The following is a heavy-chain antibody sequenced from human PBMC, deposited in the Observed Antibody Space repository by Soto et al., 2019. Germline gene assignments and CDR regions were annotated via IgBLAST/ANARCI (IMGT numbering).Heavy chain of an antibody. CDR2: INHSGST. V-gene: IGHV4-34*01. Sequence: SQTLSLSCAVYGGTFRDYCWSWIRKPPGKGLEWIGEINHSGSTNYNPSLKSRVTISVDTSKNQFSLKLSSVTAADTAVYYCARFTRFDGSGSTQHYYYYYGMDVWGQGTTVTVSS. J-gene: IGHJ6*02. CDR1: GGTFRDYC. D-gene: IGHD3-10*01. CDR3: ARFTRFDGSGSTQHYYYYYGMDV.